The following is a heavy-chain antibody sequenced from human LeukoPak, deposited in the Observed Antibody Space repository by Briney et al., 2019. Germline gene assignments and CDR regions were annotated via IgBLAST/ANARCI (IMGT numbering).Heavy chain of an antibody. V-gene: IGHV4-39*07. J-gene: IGHJ6*03. CDR1: GGSISSSSYY. CDR2: IYYSGST. CDR3: ARKKGDYGSGSYYYYYYYYMDV. Sequence: PSETLSLTCTVSGGSISSSSYYWGWIRQPPGKGLEWIGSIYYSGSTYYNPSLKSRVTISVDTSKNQFSLKLSSVTAADTAVYYCARKKGDYGSGSYYYYYYYYMDVWGKGTTVTISS. D-gene: IGHD3-10*01.